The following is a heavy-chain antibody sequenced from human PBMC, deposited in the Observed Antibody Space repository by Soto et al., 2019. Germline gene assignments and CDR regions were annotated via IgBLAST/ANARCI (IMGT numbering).Heavy chain of an antibody. V-gene: IGHV4-4*02. CDR3: ARDRPDYGDYVSYYYYMDV. Sequence: SETLSLTCAVSSGSISSSNWWSWVRQPPGKGLEWIGEIYHSGSTNYNPSLKSRVTISVDKSKNQFSLKLSSVTAADTAVYYCARDRPDYGDYVSYYYYMDVWGKGTTVTVSS. CDR2: IYHSGST. D-gene: IGHD4-17*01. CDR1: SGSISSSNW. J-gene: IGHJ6*03.